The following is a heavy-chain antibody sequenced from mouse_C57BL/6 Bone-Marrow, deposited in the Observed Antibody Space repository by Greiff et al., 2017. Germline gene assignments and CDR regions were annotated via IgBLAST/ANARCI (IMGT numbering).Heavy chain of an antibody. Sequence: VQLQESGAELVKPGASVKLSCKASGYTFTEYTIHWVKQRSGQGLEWIGWFYPGSGSIKYNEKFKDKAKLTADKSSSTVYMELSRVKSEDSAVYFCARQEEEVSSYTAWFAYWGQGTLVTVSA. D-gene: IGHD1-1*01. CDR2: FYPGSGSI. CDR3: ARQEEEVSSYTAWFAY. CDR1: GYTFTEYT. V-gene: IGHV1-62-2*01. J-gene: IGHJ3*01.